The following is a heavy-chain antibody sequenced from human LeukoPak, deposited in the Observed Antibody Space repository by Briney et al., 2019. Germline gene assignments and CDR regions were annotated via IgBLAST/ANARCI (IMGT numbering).Heavy chain of an antibody. V-gene: IGHV3-21*05. CDR3: ATNSRYGDVDY. CDR2: ISSSSSYT. Sequence: GGSLRLSCAASGFTFSSYWMSWVRQAPGKGLEWVSYISSSSSYTNYADSVKGRFTISRDNAKNSLYLQMNSLRAEDTAVYYCATNSRYGDVDYWGQGTLVTVSS. D-gene: IGHD4-17*01. J-gene: IGHJ4*02. CDR1: GFTFSSYW.